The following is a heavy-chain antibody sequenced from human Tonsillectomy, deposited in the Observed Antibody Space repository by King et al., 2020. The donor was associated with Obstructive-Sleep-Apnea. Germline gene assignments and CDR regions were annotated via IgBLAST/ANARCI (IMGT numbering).Heavy chain of an antibody. J-gene: IGHJ4*02. CDR1: GFTFSSYW. CDR3: AREGVQLELSYFDY. D-gene: IGHD1-1*01. CDR2: IKQDGSEK. V-gene: IGHV3-7*03. Sequence: VQLVESGGGLVQPGGSLRLSCAASGFTFSSYWMSWVRQAPGKGLEWVANIKQDGSEKYYVDSVKGRFTISRDNANNSLYLQMHSLRAEDTAVYYCAREGVQLELSYFDYWGQGTLVTVSS.